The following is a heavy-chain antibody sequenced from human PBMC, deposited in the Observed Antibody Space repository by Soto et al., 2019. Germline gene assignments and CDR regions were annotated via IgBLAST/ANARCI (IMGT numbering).Heavy chain of an antibody. D-gene: IGHD6-6*01. CDR1: GFTFSTYA. V-gene: IGHV3-23*01. Sequence: PGGSLRLSCAASGFTFSTYAMNWLRQAPGKGLEWVSDISGRGDSTNYAESLKGRFTISRDNSKNTLYLQMSRLRAEDTAVYYCAKSAGENIRPGAGTHWGLGTLVTVSS. CDR3: AKSAGENIRPGAGTH. J-gene: IGHJ4*02. CDR2: ISGRGDST.